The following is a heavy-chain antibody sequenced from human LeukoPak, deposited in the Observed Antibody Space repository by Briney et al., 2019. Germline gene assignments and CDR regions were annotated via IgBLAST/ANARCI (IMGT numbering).Heavy chain of an antibody. CDR2: IYSGGST. CDR3: ARVFSSGWYVGY. CDR1: GGSFSGYY. D-gene: IGHD6-19*01. Sequence: PSETLSLTCAVYGGSFSGYYWSWVRQAPGKGLEWVSVIYSGGSTYYADSVKGRFTISRDNSKNTLYLQMNSLRAEDTAVYYCARVFSSGWYVGYWGQGTLVTVSS. V-gene: IGHV3-53*01. J-gene: IGHJ4*02.